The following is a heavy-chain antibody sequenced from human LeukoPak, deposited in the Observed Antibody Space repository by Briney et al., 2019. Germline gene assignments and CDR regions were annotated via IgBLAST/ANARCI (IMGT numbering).Heavy chain of an antibody. CDR2: ISGSGGST. CDR1: GFTFSSYA. Sequence: PGGSLRLSCAASGFTFSSYAMSWVRQAPGKGLEWVSAISGSGGSTYYADSVKGRFTISRDNSKNTLYLQMNSLRAEDTAVYYCAKDDRRYCSGGSCYWDAFDIWGQGTMVTVSS. D-gene: IGHD2-15*01. V-gene: IGHV3-23*01. CDR3: AKDDRRYCSGGSCYWDAFDI. J-gene: IGHJ3*02.